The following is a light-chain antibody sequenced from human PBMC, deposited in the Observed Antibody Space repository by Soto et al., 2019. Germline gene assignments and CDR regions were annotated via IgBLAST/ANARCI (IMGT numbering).Light chain of an antibody. J-gene: IGKJ2*01. Sequence: EIVLTQSPATLSVSPGDRATLSCRASQSISDNLAWYQQKRGQAPRLLIHGASTRATGIPARFSGSGSGTEFTLTINSLQSEDFAVYYCHQYDDWPPAYTFGQGTKLEI. CDR2: GAS. CDR1: QSISDN. V-gene: IGKV3-15*01. CDR3: HQYDDWPPAYT.